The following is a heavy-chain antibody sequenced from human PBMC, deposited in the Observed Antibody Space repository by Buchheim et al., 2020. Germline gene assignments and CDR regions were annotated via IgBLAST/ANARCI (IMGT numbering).Heavy chain of an antibody. CDR3: ASDWNYEIDY. CDR2: IAHDGSVT. Sequence: EVQLVESGGGLVQPGGSLRLSCAASGITFSSYVMHWVRQAPGTGLVWVSRIAHDGSVTYFADSVKGRFTISRDNSKNTVYLQMNRLRAEDTGSYYCASDWNYEIDYWGQGTL. J-gene: IGHJ4*02. D-gene: IGHD3-16*01. V-gene: IGHV3-74*01. CDR1: GITFSSYV.